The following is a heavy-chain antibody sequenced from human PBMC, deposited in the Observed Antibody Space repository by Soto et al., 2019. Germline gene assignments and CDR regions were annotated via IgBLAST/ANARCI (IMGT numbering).Heavy chain of an antibody. V-gene: IGHV4-38-2*02. CDR2: VHHSGST. CDR1: GYSISSGYH. J-gene: IGHJ5*02. D-gene: IGHD1-26*01. Sequence: PSETLSLTCAVSGYSISSGYHWGWIRQPPGKGLEWLGSVHHSGSTYYNPSLKSRLTISVDKSKNQFSLNLTSVTAADTAVYYCARDTGGTYGHWFDPWGQGTLVTVSS. CDR3: ARDTGGTYGHWFDP.